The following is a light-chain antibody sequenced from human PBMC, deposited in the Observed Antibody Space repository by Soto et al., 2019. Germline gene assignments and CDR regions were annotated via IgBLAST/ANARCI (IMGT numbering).Light chain of an antibody. J-gene: IGLJ1*01. V-gene: IGLV2-11*01. CDR3: CSYAGSPRVV. CDR2: DVS. Sequence: QSALTQPRSVSGSPGQSVTISCTGTSSDVGRYNYVSWYQHHPGTAPKGMIYDVSERPSGVPDRFSGSKSGNTASLTISGLQAEDEADYYCCSYAGSPRVVFGTGTKLTVL. CDR1: SSDVGRYNY.